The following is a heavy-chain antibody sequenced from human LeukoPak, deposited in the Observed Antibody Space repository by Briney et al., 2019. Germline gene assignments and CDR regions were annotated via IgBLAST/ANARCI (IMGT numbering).Heavy chain of an antibody. V-gene: IGHV3-23*01. CDR2: ISADGSDT. Sequence: PGGSLRLSCAASGFTFSNYAMTWVRQAPGKGLEWVSAISADGSDTKYADSVKGRSTISRDNSKNTLSLQMNSLRVEDTAVYYCTKDWSADYWGQGTLVTVSS. CDR3: TKDWSADY. CDR1: GFTFSNYA. J-gene: IGHJ4*02.